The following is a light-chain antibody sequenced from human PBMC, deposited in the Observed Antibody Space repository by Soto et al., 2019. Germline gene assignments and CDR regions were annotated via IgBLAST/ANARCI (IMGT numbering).Light chain of an antibody. V-gene: IGKV4-1*01. Sequence: DIVMTQSPDSLAVSLGERATINCKSSQSVLYSSNNKNYLAWYQQRPGQPPKLLIYWASTRESGVPDRFSGSGSGTDITLTITSLQAEAVAFYYCQQYESTPPTCGQGTKLEIK. CDR1: QSVLYSSNNKNY. CDR3: QQYESTPPT. J-gene: IGKJ2*01. CDR2: WAS.